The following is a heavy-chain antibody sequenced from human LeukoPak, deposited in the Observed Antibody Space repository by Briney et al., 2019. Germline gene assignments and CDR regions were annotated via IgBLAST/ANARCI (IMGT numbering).Heavy chain of an antibody. V-gene: IGHV4-39*01. Sequence: PSETLSLTRTVSGGSISSSSYYWGWIRQPPGKGLEWIGSIYYSGSTYYNPSLKSRVTISVDTSKNQFSLKLSSVTAADTAVYYCASATSGYSYGYAFNYWGQGTLVTVSS. CDR1: GGSISSSSYY. CDR3: ASATSGYSYGYAFNY. D-gene: IGHD5-18*01. J-gene: IGHJ4*02. CDR2: IYYSGST.